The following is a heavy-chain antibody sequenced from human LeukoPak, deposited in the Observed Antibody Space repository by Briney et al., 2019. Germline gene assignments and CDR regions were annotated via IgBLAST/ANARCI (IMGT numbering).Heavy chain of an antibody. V-gene: IGHV1-3*01. J-gene: IGHJ4*02. Sequence: ASVKVSCKASGYTFTSYAMHWVPQAPGQRLEWMGWINAGNGNTKYSQKFQGRVTITRDTSASTAYMELSSLGSEDTAVYYCARYRVGAAMVTGYFDYWGQGTLVTVSS. CDR2: INAGNGNT. D-gene: IGHD5-18*01. CDR1: GYTFTSYA. CDR3: ARYRVGAAMVTGYFDY.